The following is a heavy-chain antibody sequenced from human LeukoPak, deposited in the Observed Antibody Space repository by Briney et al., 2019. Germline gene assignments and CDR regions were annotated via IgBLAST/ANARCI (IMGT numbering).Heavy chain of an antibody. CDR2: INPNSGGT. J-gene: IGHJ4*02. CDR3: AREGLNYYGSGSYYSNFDY. D-gene: IGHD3-10*01. V-gene: IGHV1-2*02. Sequence: GASVKVSCKASGYTFTGYYMHWVRQAPGQGLEWMGWINPNSGGTNYAQKFQGRVTMTRDTSISTAYMELSRLRSDDTAVYYCAREGLNYYGSGSYYSNFDYWGQGTLVTVSS. CDR1: GYTFTGYY.